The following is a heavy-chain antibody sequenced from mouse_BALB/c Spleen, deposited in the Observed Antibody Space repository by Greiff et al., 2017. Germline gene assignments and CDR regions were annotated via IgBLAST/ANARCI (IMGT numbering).Heavy chain of an antibody. CDR2: ISSGGGNT. V-gene: IGHV5-9*03. D-gene: IGHD2-4*01. CDR3: ARWGYYDPWFAY. Sequence: EVKLVESGGGLVKPGGSLKLSCAASGFTFSSYTMSWVRQTPEKRLEWVATISSGGGNTYYPDSVKGRFTISRDNAKNNLYLQMSSLRSEDTALYYCARWGYYDPWFAYWGQGTLVTVSA. J-gene: IGHJ3*01. CDR1: GFTFSSYT.